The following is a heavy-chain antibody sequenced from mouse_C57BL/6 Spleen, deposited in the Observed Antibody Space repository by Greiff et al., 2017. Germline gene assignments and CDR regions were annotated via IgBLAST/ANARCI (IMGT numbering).Heavy chain of an antibody. CDR3: TCYRNYVYFDV. V-gene: IGHV14-1*01. D-gene: IGHD2-1*01. CDR1: GFNFNDYS. J-gene: IGHJ1*03. Sequence: VQLQQSGAELVRPGASVKLSCTASGFNFNDYSMHWVKQRPEQGLEWIGRIDPEDGDPGYAPKFQGKATMTADTSSNTAYLQLSSLTSEDTAVYYCTCYRNYVYFDVWGTGTTVTVSS. CDR2: IDPEDGDP.